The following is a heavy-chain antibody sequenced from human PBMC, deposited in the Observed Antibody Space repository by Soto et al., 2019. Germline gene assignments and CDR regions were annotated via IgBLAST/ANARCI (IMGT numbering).Heavy chain of an antibody. D-gene: IGHD3-22*01. J-gene: IGHJ4*02. Sequence: EVRLLESGGGSVPPGASARLSCLTSGFMFDNYAMSWVRQSPARGLEWVAAISGSGHATYYTQSVRGRFTISRDKSKKTVFLQMNNLRTEDTAIYYRAKGRYFDSSGGCANYWGLGTLVTVSS. CDR1: GFMFDNYA. CDR3: AKGRYFDSSGGCANY. CDR2: ISGSGHAT. V-gene: IGHV3-23*01.